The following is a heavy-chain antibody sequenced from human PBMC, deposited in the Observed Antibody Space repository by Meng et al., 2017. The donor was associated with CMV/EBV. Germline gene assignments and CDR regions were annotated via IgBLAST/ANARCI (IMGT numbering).Heavy chain of an antibody. CDR1: GFTFSSYG. Sequence: GESLKISCAASGFTFSSYGMHWVRQAPGKGLEWVAFIRYDGSNKYYADSVKGRFTISRDNSKNTMYLQMNSLRAEYTAVYYCAKGFDPWGQGTLVTVSS. V-gene: IGHV3-30*02. CDR2: IRYDGSNK. J-gene: IGHJ5*02. CDR3: AKGFDP.